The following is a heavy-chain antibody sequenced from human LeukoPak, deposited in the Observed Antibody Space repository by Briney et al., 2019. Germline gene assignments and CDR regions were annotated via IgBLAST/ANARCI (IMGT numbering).Heavy chain of an antibody. CDR2: ISGSGGSI. CDR1: GFTFSNYA. J-gene: IGHJ3*02. Sequence: GGSLRLSCAASGFTFSNYAMSWVRQAPGKGLEWVSTISGSGGSIYFAASMKGRFTISRDNSKNTLSLQMNSLRAEDTAVYYFAKDRSTSWRSCRNAFDIWAQGTMVSVSS. CDR3: AKDRSTSWRSCRNAFDI. V-gene: IGHV3-23*01. D-gene: IGHD2-2*01.